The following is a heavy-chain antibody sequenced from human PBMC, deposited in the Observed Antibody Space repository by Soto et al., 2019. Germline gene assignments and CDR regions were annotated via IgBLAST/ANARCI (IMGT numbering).Heavy chain of an antibody. CDR3: AREKRITMTQAY. CDR2: INGYNGDT. CDR1: DYTFTSFG. J-gene: IGHJ1*01. V-gene: IGHV1-18*04. D-gene: IGHD3-22*01. Sequence: ASVKVSCKTSDYTFTSFGITWVRQAPGQGLEWMGWINGYNGDTNYAQKFQGRVSMTTDTSTSTAYMELRGLRSDDTAVYYCAREKRITMTQAYSGHGTLATVSS.